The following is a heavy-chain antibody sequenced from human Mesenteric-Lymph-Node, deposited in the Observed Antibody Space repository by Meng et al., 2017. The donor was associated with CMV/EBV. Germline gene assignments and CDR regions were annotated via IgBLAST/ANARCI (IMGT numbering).Heavy chain of an antibody. J-gene: IGHJ6*02. CDR1: GYTFTSYA. CDR2: IGAFNGDT. V-gene: IGHV1-18*01. D-gene: IGHD6-13*01. Sequence: ASVKVSCKTSGYTFTSYAINWVRQAPGQGLEWMGWIGAFNGDTNYAQKLQGRVTITTDKSTGTACMELRSLRSDDTAVYYCARSGWATAGTVYYYGMDVWGQGTTVTVSS. CDR3: ARSGWATAGTVYYYGMDV.